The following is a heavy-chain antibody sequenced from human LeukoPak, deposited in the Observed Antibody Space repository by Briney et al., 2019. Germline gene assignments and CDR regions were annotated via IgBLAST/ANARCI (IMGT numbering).Heavy chain of an antibody. CDR3: TTNTNYYDSSGYYSN. J-gene: IGHJ4*02. Sequence: PGGSLRLSCAASGFTFSNAWMSWVRQAPGKGLEWVGHITSKTDGGTTDYAAPVKGRFTISRDDSKNTLYLQMNSLKTGDTAVYYCTTNTNYYDSSGYYSNWGQGTLVTVSS. D-gene: IGHD3-22*01. V-gene: IGHV3-15*01. CDR1: GFTFSNAW. CDR2: ITSKTDGGTT.